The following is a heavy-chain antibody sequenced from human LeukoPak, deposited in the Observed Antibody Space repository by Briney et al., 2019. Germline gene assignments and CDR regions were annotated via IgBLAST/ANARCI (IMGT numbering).Heavy chain of an antibody. CDR3: ARLLGYYDSSGYLGAFDY. CDR1: GFTFSSYE. D-gene: IGHD3-22*01. J-gene: IGHJ4*02. Sequence: GGSLRHSCAAPGFTFSSYEMNRVRQAPGKGLERVSYISSSGSIICYADSVKGRFTISRDNAKNSLYLQMNSLRAEDTAVYYCARLLGYYDSSGYLGAFDYWGQGTLVTVSS. V-gene: IGHV3-48*03. CDR2: ISSSGSII.